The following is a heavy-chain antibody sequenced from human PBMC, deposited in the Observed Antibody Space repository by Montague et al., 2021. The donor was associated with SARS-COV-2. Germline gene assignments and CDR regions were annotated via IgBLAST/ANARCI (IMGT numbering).Heavy chain of an antibody. V-gene: IGHV2-5*02. J-gene: IGHJ4*02. Sequence: PALVKPTQTLTLTCTFSGLSLSTGGVGVGWIRQPPGKALEWLALISWDDDKRYSSSLKSRLTITKDTSKNQVVLTMTNMDPVDTATYYCAHLPRRATFDYWGQGTLVIVSS. CDR2: ISWDDDK. CDR1: GLSLSTGGVG. CDR3: AHLPRRATFDY. D-gene: IGHD5-24*01.